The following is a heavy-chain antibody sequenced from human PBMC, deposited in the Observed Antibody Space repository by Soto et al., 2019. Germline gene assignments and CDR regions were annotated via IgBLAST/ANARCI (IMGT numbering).Heavy chain of an antibody. CDR2: IDWDDDK. D-gene: IGHD2-15*01. J-gene: IGHJ4*02. CDR3: ARHILGYCSGGSCYSTYFDY. Sequence: SGPTLVKPTQTLKLTCTFSGFSLSTSGMCVSWIRQPPGKALEWLARIDWDDDKYYSTSLKTRLTISKDTSKNQVVLTMTNMDPVDTATYYCARHILGYCSGGSCYSTYFDYWGQGTLVTVSS. CDR1: GFSLSTSGMC. V-gene: IGHV2-70*11.